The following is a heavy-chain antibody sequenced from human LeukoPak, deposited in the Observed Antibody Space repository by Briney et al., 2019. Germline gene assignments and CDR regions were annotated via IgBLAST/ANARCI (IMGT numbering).Heavy chain of an antibody. CDR1: GFTFSSYA. CDR3: ARTPYSSGWYYFDY. J-gene: IGHJ4*02. D-gene: IGHD6-19*01. V-gene: IGHV3-23*01. Sequence: PGGSLRLSCAASGFTFSSYAMSWVRQAPGKGLEWVSAISGSGGSTYYADSVKGRFTISRDNSKNTLYLQMNSLRAEDTAVYYCARTPYSSGWYYFDYWGQGTLVTVSS. CDR2: ISGSGGST.